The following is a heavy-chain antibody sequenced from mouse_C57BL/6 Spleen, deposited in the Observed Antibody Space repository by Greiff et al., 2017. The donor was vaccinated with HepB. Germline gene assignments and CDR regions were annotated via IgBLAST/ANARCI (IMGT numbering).Heavy chain of an antibody. D-gene: IGHD2-14*01. J-gene: IGHJ2*01. Sequence: LQPGAELVKPGASVKLSCKASGYTFTSYWMQWVKQRPGQGLEWIGEIDPSDSYTNYNQKFKGKATLTVDTSSSTAYMQLSSLTSEDSAVYYCARKYDVYYFDYWGQGTTLTVSS. CDR1: GYTFTSYW. CDR2: IDPSDSYT. CDR3: ARKYDVYYFDY. V-gene: IGHV1-50*01.